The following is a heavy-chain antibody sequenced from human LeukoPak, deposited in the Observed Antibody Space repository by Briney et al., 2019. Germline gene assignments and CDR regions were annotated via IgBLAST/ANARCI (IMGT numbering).Heavy chain of an antibody. Sequence: SETLSLTCTVSGGSISTYYWSWIRQSPGKGLEWIGNIFYSGSTYYSPSLKSRVTISLDTSRNQFPLKLNSVTAADTAVYYCAKSNGYGLVDIWGQGTMVTVSS. J-gene: IGHJ3*02. D-gene: IGHD3-10*01. CDR2: IFYSGST. CDR3: AKSNGYGLVDI. CDR1: GGSISTYY. V-gene: IGHV4-59*12.